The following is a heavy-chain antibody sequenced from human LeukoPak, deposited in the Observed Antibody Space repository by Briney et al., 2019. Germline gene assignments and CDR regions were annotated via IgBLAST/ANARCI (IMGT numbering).Heavy chain of an antibody. CDR1: GYTFTGYY. CDR3: AVSWGDFWSGYPSD. V-gene: IGHV1-2*02. Sequence: ASVKVSCKASGYTFTGYYMHWVRQAPGQGLEWMGWINPNSGGTNYAQKFQGRVTMTRDTSISTAYMELSSLRSEDTAVYYCAVSWGDFWSGYPSDWGQGTLVTVSS. J-gene: IGHJ4*02. CDR2: INPNSGGT. D-gene: IGHD3-3*01.